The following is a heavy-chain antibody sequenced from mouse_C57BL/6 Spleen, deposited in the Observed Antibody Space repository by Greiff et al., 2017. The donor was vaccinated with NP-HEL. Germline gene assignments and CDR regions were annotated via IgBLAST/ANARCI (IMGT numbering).Heavy chain of an antibody. Sequence: QVQLQQSGPELVKPGASVKISCKASGYAFSSSWMNWVKQRPGKGLQWIGRIYPGDGDTNYNGKFKGKATLTADKSSSTAYMQLSSLTSEDSAVYFCARKMDYGGVYAMDYWGQGTSVTVSS. D-gene: IGHD2-4*01. CDR3: ARKMDYGGVYAMDY. V-gene: IGHV1-82*01. J-gene: IGHJ4*01. CDR1: GYAFSSSW. CDR2: IYPGDGDT.